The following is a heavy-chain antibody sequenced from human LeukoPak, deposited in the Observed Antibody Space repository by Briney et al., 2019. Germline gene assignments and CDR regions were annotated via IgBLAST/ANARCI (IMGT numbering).Heavy chain of an antibody. CDR3: EHYSAVIRTNCFDP. Sequence: SGPALLQPTQTLTLTCSFSGFSLNTSGVGVGWIRQPPGEALEWLALIYWDDDKRYRSSLKSRLTITKDTSKNQVVLTMSNMDPVVTATYYCEHYSAVIRTNCFDPWGQGTLVTVSS. CDR2: IYWDDDK. D-gene: IGHD2-21*01. V-gene: IGHV2-5*02. J-gene: IGHJ5*02. CDR1: GFSLNTSGVG.